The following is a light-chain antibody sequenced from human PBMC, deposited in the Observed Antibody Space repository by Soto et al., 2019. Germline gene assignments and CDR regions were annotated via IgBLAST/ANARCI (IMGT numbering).Light chain of an antibody. CDR2: WAS. J-gene: IGKJ2*01. CDR1: QSVLYSSNNKNY. CDR3: QQYYSSPYT. Sequence: DIVMTQSPDSLAVSLGERATINCKSSQSVLYSSNNKNYLAWYQQRPGQPPHLLIYWASTRGSGVPDRFSGSGSGTDFTLTITSLQAEDVAVYYCQQYYSSPYTFGQGTRLEIK. V-gene: IGKV4-1*01.